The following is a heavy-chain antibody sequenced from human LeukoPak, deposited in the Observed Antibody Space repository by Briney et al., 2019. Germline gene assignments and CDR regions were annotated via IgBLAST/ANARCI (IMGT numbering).Heavy chain of an antibody. J-gene: IGHJ4*02. CDR1: GFTFSNYG. CDR3: AKIWGSSGWYEYSFDY. V-gene: IGHV3-33*06. Sequence: GGSLRLSCAASGFTFSNYGMHWVRQDPGKGLEWVALIWYDGSNKYYADSVKGRFTISRDNSKNTLYLQMNSLRAEDTAVYYCAKIWGSSGWYEYSFDYWGQGTLVTVSS. CDR2: IWYDGSNK. D-gene: IGHD6-19*01.